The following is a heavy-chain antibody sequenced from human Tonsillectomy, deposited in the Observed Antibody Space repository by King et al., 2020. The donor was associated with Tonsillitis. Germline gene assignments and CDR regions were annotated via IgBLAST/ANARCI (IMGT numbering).Heavy chain of an antibody. CDR3: VTTAGAGGTFDI. CDR1: RLPFSNYW. Sequence: VQLVESGGGLVQPGGSLRLSCAASRLPFSNYWMSWVRQAPGKGLEWVAKIKQDGSEKDHVDSVKGRFTISRDNAKNSLYLQMNSLKAEDTAVYYCVTTAGAGGTFDIWGQGAMVTVSS. D-gene: IGHD3-16*01. V-gene: IGHV3-7*03. J-gene: IGHJ3*02. CDR2: IKQDGSEK.